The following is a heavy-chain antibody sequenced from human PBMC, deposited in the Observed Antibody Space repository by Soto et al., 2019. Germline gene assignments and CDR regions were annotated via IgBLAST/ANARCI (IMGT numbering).Heavy chain of an antibody. CDR3: ARGPVLGGSYRKIAQDY. J-gene: IGHJ4*02. Sequence: QVQLQQWGAGLLKPSETLSLTCAVYGGSFSGYYWSWIRQPPGKGLEWIGEINHSGSTNYNPSLKSRVTISVDTSKNKFSLKLSSVTAADTAVYYRARGPVLGGSYRKIAQDYWGQGTLVTVSS. CDR2: INHSGST. V-gene: IGHV4-34*01. D-gene: IGHD1-26*01. CDR1: GGSFSGYY.